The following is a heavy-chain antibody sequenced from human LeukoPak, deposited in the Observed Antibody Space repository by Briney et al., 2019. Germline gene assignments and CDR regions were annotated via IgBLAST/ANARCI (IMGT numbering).Heavy chain of an antibody. D-gene: IGHD3-22*01. CDR1: GGSISSGDYY. V-gene: IGHV4-30-4*08. CDR3: TRRGYYYDSSGLTGYYMDV. CDR2: IYYSGST. Sequence: SQTLSLTCTVSGGSISSGDYYWSWIRQPPGKGLEWIGYIYYSGSTYYNPSLKSRVTISVDTSKNQFSLKLSSVTAADTAVYYCTRRGYYYDSSGLTGYYMDVWGKGTTVTVSS. J-gene: IGHJ6*03.